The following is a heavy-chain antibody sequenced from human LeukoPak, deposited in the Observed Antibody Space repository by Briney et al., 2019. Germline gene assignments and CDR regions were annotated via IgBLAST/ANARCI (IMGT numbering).Heavy chain of an antibody. V-gene: IGHV4-4*07. CDR2: IYTSGST. CDR3: AIPGGYYDSSPPAY. CDR1: GGSISSYY. D-gene: IGHD3-22*01. Sequence: SETLSLTCTVSGGSISSYYWSWIRQPAGKGLEWIGRIYTSGSTNYNPSLKSRVTISVDTSKNQFSLKLSSVTAADTAVYYCAIPGGYYDSSPPAYWGQGTLVTVSS. J-gene: IGHJ4*02.